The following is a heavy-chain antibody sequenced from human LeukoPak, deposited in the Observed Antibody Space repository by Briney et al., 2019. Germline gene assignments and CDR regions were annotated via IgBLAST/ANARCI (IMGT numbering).Heavy chain of an antibody. CDR2: SSYDGIVK. D-gene: IGHD3-9*01. Sequence: GGSLRLSCAASGFSFTSYAIHWVRQAPGKGLEWVAFSSYDGIVKYYADSVKGRFTISGDNSKNTVHLQMNSLRVEDTGVYYCARATTGYNYFDPWGQGTLVTVSS. CDR3: ARATTGYNYFDP. V-gene: IGHV3-30*04. CDR1: GFSFTSYA. J-gene: IGHJ5*01.